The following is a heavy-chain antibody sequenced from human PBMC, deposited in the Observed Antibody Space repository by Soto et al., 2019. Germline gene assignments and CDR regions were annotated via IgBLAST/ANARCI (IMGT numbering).Heavy chain of an antibody. CDR1: GGSFSGYY. Sequence: SETLSLTCAVYGGSFSGYYWSWIRQPPGKGLEWIGEINHSGSTNYNPSLKSRVTISVDRSKNQFSLKLSSVTAADTAVYYCARVATRLNYYDSSGYGDPYYYYYG. J-gene: IGHJ6*01. CDR3: ARVATRLNYYDSSGYGDPYYYYYG. V-gene: IGHV4-34*01. D-gene: IGHD3-22*01. CDR2: INHSGST.